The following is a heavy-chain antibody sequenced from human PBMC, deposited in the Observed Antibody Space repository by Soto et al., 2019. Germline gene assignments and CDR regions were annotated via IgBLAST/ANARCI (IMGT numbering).Heavy chain of an antibody. Sequence: EVQMLESGGGLVQPGGSLGLSCAASGFTFSSYALTWVRQAPGKGLEWVSSITGSGDYTRYTDSVKGRFTITRDNAKNTLFPQMKSLRADDTAIYYCRKDPNGDYFGAFDFWGQGTMVTVSS. CDR2: ITGSGDYT. CDR1: GFTFSSYA. CDR3: RKDPNGDYFGAFDF. J-gene: IGHJ3*01. V-gene: IGHV3-23*01. D-gene: IGHD4-17*01.